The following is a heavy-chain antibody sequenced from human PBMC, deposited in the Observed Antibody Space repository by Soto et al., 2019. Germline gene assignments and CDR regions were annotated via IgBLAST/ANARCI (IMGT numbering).Heavy chain of an antibody. J-gene: IGHJ4*02. V-gene: IGHV1-69*01. CDR2: IIPIFGTA. Sequence: QVQLVQSGAEVKKPGSSVKVSCKASGGTFSSYAISWVRQAPGQGLEWMGGIIPIFGTANYAQKFQGRVTITADESTSTAYMELGRLRSEDKAVDYCSRDSPPGIAAAGTGGDYWGQGTLVTVSS. CDR3: SRDSPPGIAAAGTGGDY. D-gene: IGHD6-13*01. CDR1: GGTFSSYA.